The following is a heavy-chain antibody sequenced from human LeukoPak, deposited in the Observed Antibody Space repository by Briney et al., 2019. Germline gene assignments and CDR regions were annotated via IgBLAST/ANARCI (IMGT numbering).Heavy chain of an antibody. Sequence: PGGSLRLSCVGSGFTFSFYTLSWVRQAPGKGLEWVSSISDGGNEIYYSDSIKGRFAISRDDAKNSLSLQMNSLRVEDTAIYYCAKGKSGSYYFYMDVWGKGTTVTVSS. CDR2: ISDGGNEI. CDR3: AKGKSGSYYFYMDV. CDR1: GFTFSFYT. V-gene: IGHV3-21*06. J-gene: IGHJ6*03.